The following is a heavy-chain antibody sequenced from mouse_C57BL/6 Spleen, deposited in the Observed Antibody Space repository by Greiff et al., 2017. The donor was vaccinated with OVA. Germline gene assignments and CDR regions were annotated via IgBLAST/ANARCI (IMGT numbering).Heavy chain of an antibody. D-gene: IGHD2-3*01. J-gene: IGHJ4*01. CDR3: AREGYYVAMDY. CDR2: IYPGDGDT. Sequence: QVQLQQSGPELVQPGASVKISCKASGYAFSSSWMNWVKQRPGKGLEWIGRIYPGDGDTNYNGKLKGKATLTADKSSSTAYMQLSSLTSEDSAVYFCAREGYYVAMDYWGQGTSVTVSS. CDR1: GYAFSSSW. V-gene: IGHV1-82*01.